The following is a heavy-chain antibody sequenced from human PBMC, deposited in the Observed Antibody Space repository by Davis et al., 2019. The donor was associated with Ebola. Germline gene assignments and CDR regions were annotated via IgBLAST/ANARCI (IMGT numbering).Heavy chain of an antibody. CDR3: AKGYDFWSGYPDY. V-gene: IGHV3-23*01. Sequence: GGSLRLSCAASGFIFRNYVMSWVRQAPGKGLEWVSTLGTSADTYYADSVKGRFTISRDNSKNTLYLQMNSLRAEDTAVYYCAKGYDFWSGYPDYWGQGTLVTVSS. CDR1: GFIFRNYV. D-gene: IGHD3-3*01. CDR2: LGTSADT. J-gene: IGHJ4*02.